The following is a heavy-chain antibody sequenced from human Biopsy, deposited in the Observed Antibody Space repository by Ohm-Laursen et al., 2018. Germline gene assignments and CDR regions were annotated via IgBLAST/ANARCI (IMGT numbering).Heavy chain of an antibody. CDR1: GYSFTKYY. J-gene: IGHJ6*02. V-gene: IGHV1-46*01. CDR3: ARDKTGSSVFGPYYYGMDV. D-gene: IGHD3-9*01. CDR2: INPTGGTT. Sequence: SVKVSCKASGYSFTKYYINWVRQAPGQGLEWMGIINPTGGTTSYAEKFQGRVTLTRDTSTGTVYLELNSLIYEDTALYYCARDKTGSSVFGPYYYGMDVWGQGTTVTVSS.